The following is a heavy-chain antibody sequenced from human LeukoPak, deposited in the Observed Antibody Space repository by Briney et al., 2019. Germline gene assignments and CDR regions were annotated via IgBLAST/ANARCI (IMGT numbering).Heavy chain of an antibody. CDR2: ISGYNVNT. J-gene: IGHJ4*02. Sequence: ASVKVSCKSSGYTFNTYGITWVRQAPGQGLEWMGWISGYNVNTNYAQKFQGRVTMTSDTSTSTAYMELRSLRSDDTAVYYCARGETAMVQTSFDYWGEGTLVRVS. D-gene: IGHD5-18*01. V-gene: IGHV1-18*01. CDR1: GYTFNTYG. CDR3: ARGETAMVQTSFDY.